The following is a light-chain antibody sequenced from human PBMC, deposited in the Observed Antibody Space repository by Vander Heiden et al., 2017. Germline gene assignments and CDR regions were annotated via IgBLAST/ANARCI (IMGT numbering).Light chain of an antibody. CDR2: GVS. V-gene: IGKV3-20*01. Sequence: EIVLMQSPGTLSLSPGERATLYCRASQSISSNYLAWYQQKPGQAPRLLIYGVSSRATGIPARFSGSGSGTDFTLTINRLEPEDFAVYCCQQYGTLPITFGQGTRLEIK. J-gene: IGKJ5*01. CDR3: QQYGTLPIT. CDR1: QSISSNY.